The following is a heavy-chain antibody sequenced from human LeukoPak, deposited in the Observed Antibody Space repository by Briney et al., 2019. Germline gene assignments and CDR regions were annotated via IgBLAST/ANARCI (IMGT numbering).Heavy chain of an antibody. J-gene: IGHJ4*02. Sequence: ASVKVSCKASGYTFTGYYMHWVRQAPGQGLEWMGWINPNSGGTNYAQKFQGRVTMTRDTSISTAYMELSRLRSDDTAVYYCARSEDTAMVASFDYWGQGTLVTVSS. V-gene: IGHV1-2*02. CDR1: GYTFTGYY. CDR3: ARSEDTAMVASFDY. CDR2: INPNSGGT. D-gene: IGHD5-18*01.